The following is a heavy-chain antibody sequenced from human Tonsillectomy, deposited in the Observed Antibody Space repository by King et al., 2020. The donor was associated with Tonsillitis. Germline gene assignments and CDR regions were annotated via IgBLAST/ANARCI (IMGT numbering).Heavy chain of an antibody. Sequence: QLQESGPGLVKPSETLSITCAVSGYSISSGYYLGWIRQPPGKGLEWIGSIYHNGSTYYNPYLKSRVTISVDTSKNQFSLKLSSVTAADTAVYSCARDIGNPAPRDAFDICGQGTMVTVSS. V-gene: IGHV4-38-2*02. CDR2: IYHNGST. CDR3: ARDIGNPAPRDAFDI. D-gene: IGHD4-23*01. CDR1: GYSISSGYY. J-gene: IGHJ3*02.